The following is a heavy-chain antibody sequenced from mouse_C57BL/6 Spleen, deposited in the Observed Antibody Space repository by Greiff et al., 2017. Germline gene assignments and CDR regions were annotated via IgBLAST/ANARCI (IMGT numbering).Heavy chain of an antibody. CDR1: GFTFSDYG. V-gene: IGHV5-15*04. CDR2: ISNLAYSI. CDR3: ARRGVVATGGYAMDY. D-gene: IGHD1-1*01. Sequence: EVKLVESGGGLVQPGGSLKLSCAASGFTFSDYGMAWVRQAPRKGPEWVAFISNLAYSIYYADTVTGRFTISRENAKNTLYLEMSSLRSEDTAMYYCARRGVVATGGYAMDYWGQGTSVTVSS. J-gene: IGHJ4*01.